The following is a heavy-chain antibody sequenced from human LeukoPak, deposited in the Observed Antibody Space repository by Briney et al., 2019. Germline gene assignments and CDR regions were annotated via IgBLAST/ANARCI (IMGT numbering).Heavy chain of an antibody. D-gene: IGHD5-24*01. CDR3: TRDGYNWAFDY. CDR1: GFTFSDYY. J-gene: IGHJ4*02. V-gene: IGHV3-11*01. Sequence: GGSLRLSCAASGFTFSDYYMSWIRQAPGKGLEWVSYISSSGTSIYCADSVKGRFSISRDNAKNSLYLQMNSLRAEDTAVYYCTRDGYNWAFDYWGQGTLVAVSS. CDR2: ISSSGTSI.